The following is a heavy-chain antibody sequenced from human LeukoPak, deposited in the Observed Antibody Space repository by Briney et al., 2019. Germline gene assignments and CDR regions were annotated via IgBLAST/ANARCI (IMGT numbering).Heavy chain of an antibody. D-gene: IGHD6-13*01. CDR1: GYTFTSYG. V-gene: IGHV1-18*01. Sequence: ASVKVSCTSSGYTFTSYGISWVRQAPGQGLEWMGWISAYNGNTNYAQKLQGRVTMTTDTSTSTAYMELRSLRSDDTAVYYCARDDDSSSWYGYWGQGTLVTVSS. CDR3: ARDDDSSSWYGY. J-gene: IGHJ4*02. CDR2: ISAYNGNT.